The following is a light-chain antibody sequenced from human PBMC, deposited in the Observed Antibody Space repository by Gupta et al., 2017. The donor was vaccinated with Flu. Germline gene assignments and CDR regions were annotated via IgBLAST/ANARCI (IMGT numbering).Light chain of an antibody. V-gene: IGLV1-51*02. CDR2: ENN. CDR1: SSNIGDNY. J-gene: IGLJ2*01. CDR3: GTWDTSLSAGV. Sequence: KVTISCSGTSSNIGDNYVSWFQQFPGRAPILLMYENNKRASGIPDRFSGSKSGTSATLGITGLQTGDEADYYCGTWDTSLSAGVFGGGTKVTVL.